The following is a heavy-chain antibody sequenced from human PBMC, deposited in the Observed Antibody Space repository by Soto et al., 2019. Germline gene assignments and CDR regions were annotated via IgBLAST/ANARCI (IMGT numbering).Heavy chain of an antibody. D-gene: IGHD3-22*01. CDR1: GYTFNSYD. CDR3: VRHYYDSSGYFKLFDH. J-gene: IGHJ5*02. Sequence: ASVKVSCKASGYTFNSYDINWVRQGTEQGLEWVGWMNPNSGSSGYAQRFQGRVTMTRNITTRTAYMELSNLRSEDTAMYYCVRHYYDSSGYFKLFDHWGQGTPVTVSS. CDR2: MNPNSGSS. V-gene: IGHV1-8*01.